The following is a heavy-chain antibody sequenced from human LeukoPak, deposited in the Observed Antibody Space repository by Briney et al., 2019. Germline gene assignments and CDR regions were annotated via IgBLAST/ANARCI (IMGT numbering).Heavy chain of an antibody. CDR2: MSGEVGST. CDR1: GFTFDKYA. CDR3: AKEIIPTYYYDSSGYPDDFDI. J-gene: IGHJ3*02. Sequence: GGSLRLSCAASGFTFDKYAMHWVRQAPGKGLEWVSLMSGEVGSTYYADYVKGRLNISRDNSKTSLYLKMNSLRTEDTVLYYCAKEIIPTYYYDSSGYPDDFDIWGQGTMVTVSS. V-gene: IGHV3-43*02. D-gene: IGHD3-22*01.